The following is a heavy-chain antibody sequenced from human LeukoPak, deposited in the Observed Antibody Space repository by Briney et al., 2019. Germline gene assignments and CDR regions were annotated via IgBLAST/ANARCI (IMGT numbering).Heavy chain of an antibody. Sequence: GGSPRLSCAASGFTFSSYSMNWVRQAPGKGLEWVSYISSSSSTIYYADSVKGRFTISRDNAKNSLYLQMNSLRAEDTAVYYCARAQYRESDYWGQGTLVTVSS. D-gene: IGHD2-2*02. CDR3: ARAQYRESDY. J-gene: IGHJ4*02. CDR2: ISSSSSTI. V-gene: IGHV3-48*01. CDR1: GFTFSSYS.